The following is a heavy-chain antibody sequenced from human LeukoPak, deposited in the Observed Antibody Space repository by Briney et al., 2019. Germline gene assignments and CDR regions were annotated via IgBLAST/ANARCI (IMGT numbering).Heavy chain of an antibody. D-gene: IGHD1-26*01. J-gene: IGHJ4*02. Sequence: KPSETLSVTCTVSGGSISSYYWSWIRQPPGKGLEWIGYIYCSGSTNYNPSLKSRVTISVDTSKNQFSLKLSSVTAADTAVYYCARQVGATTCIDYWGQGTLVTVSS. V-gene: IGHV4-59*01. CDR3: ARQVGATTCIDY. CDR1: GGSISSYY. CDR2: IYCSGST.